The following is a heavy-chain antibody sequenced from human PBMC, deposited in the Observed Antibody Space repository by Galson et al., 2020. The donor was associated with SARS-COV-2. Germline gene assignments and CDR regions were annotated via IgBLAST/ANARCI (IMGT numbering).Heavy chain of an antibody. CDR3: ARDQLVRGVNYYYYGMDV. CDR2: INPNSGGT. V-gene: IGHV1-2*04. Sequence: ASVKVSCKASGYTFTGYYMHWVRQAPGQGLEWMGWINPNSGGTNYAQKFQGWVTMTRDTSISTAYMELSRLRSDDTAVYYCARDQLVRGVNYYYYGMDVWGQGTTVTVSS. J-gene: IGHJ6*02. D-gene: IGHD3-10*01. CDR1: GYTFTGYY.